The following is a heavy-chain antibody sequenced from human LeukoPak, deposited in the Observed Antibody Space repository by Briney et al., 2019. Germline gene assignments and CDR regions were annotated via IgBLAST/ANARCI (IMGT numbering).Heavy chain of an antibody. J-gene: IGHJ6*02. CDR1: GFTFSSYG. V-gene: IGHV3-30*18. D-gene: IGHD5-18*01. Sequence: GGSLRLSCAASGFTFSSYGMHWVRQAPGKGLEWVAVISYDGGNKYYADSVKGRFTISRDNSKNTLYLQMNSPRAEDTAVYYCAKDSMDTAMAPRYYYYYYGMDVWGQGTTVTVSS. CDR3: AKDSMDTAMAPRYYYYYYGMDV. CDR2: ISYDGGNK.